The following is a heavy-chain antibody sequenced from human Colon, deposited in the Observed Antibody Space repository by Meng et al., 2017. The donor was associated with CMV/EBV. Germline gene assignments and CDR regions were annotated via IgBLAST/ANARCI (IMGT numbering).Heavy chain of an antibody. V-gene: IGHV4-61*02. CDR3: ARGGDYSGSGSNDY. CDR2: SYTSGIT. D-gene: IGHD3-10*01. CDR1: GVSLSRGNYY. J-gene: IGHJ4*02. Sequence: GVSLSRGNYYWTWIRQPAGKGLEWIGRSYTSGITNYNPSLKSRVTISVDTSKNQFSLKLTSVTAADTAVYYCARGGDYSGSGSNDYWGQGTLVTVSS.